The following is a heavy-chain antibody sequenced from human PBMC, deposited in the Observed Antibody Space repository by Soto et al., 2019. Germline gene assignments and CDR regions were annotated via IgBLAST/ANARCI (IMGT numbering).Heavy chain of an antibody. V-gene: IGHV3-30-3*01. J-gene: IGHJ4*02. CDR2: ISDDGSNT. CDR3: ARVESHGVTPWD. D-gene: IGHD3-3*01. Sequence: QVQLVESGGGVVQPGRSLRLSCAASGFTFSSYAMHGVRQAPGQGLEWVAFISDDGSNTYYADSVKGRFTITRDNSKNTLYRQMTSLIAEDTAVDYCARVESHGVTPWDWGQGTLVTVSS. CDR1: GFTFSSYA.